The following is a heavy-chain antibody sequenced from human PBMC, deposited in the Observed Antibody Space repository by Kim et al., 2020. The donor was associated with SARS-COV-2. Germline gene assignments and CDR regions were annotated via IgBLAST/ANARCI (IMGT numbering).Heavy chain of an antibody. Sequence: GGSLRLSCAASGFTFSSYGMHWVRQAPGKGLEWVAVISYDGSNKYYADSVKGRFTISRDNSKNTLYLQMNSLRAEDTAVYYCAKDQRKYYYGSGSGCNYFDYWGQGTLVTVSS. D-gene: IGHD3-10*01. CDR3: AKDQRKYYYGSGSGCNYFDY. J-gene: IGHJ4*02. V-gene: IGHV3-30*18. CDR1: GFTFSSYG. CDR2: ISYDGSNK.